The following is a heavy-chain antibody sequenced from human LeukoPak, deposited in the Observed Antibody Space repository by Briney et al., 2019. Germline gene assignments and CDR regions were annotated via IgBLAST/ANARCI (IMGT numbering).Heavy chain of an antibody. CDR2: IIPIFGTA. Sequence: SVKVSCKASGGTFSSYAISWVRQAPGQGLEWMGGIIPIFGTANYAQKFQGRVTITADESTSTAYMELSSLRSEDTAVYYCARVPPSDDYGDYYYYGMDVWGQGATVTVSS. V-gene: IGHV1-69*01. D-gene: IGHD4-17*01. J-gene: IGHJ6*02. CDR3: ARVPPSDDYGDYYYYGMDV. CDR1: GGTFSSYA.